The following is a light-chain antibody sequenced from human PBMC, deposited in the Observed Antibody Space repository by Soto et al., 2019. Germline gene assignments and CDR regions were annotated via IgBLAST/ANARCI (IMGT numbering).Light chain of an antibody. J-gene: IGKJ1*01. CDR1: QGIRND. Sequence: IQMTQSPSTLSASVGDRVTITCRASQGIRNDLGWYQQKPGKAPKLLIYAASSLQSGVPSRFSGSGSGTDFTLTISSLQPDDFATYYCQQYHYYWTFGQGTKVEIK. CDR3: QQYHYYWT. V-gene: IGKV1-6*01. CDR2: AAS.